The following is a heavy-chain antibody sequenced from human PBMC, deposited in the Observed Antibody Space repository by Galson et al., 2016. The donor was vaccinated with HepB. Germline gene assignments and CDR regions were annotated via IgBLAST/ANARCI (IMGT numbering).Heavy chain of an antibody. CDR2: IIPAFSTA. D-gene: IGHD3-3*01. CDR1: GGTFSRYA. V-gene: IGHV1-69*13. Sequence: SVKVSCKASGGTFSRYAISWVRQAPGQGLEWMGGIIPAFSTANYAQKFQGRVTITADESMSTAYMELTSLTSEDTDVYYCARGDGDLFNGSYSWLDPWGQGALVTVSS. CDR3: ARGDGDLFNGSYSWLDP. J-gene: IGHJ5*02.